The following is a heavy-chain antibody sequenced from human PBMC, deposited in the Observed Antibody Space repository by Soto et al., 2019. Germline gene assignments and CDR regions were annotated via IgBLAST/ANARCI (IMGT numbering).Heavy chain of an antibody. Sequence: QITLKVSGPTLVKPTQTLTLTCTFSGFSFSVNGVAVGWIRQPPGQALEWLALIYWDDDQRYNPSLKDRLTITKDTSRNQVVLTMTNMDPVDTATYYCAHKRDVSRGFKYWGQGTLVTVSS. D-gene: IGHD3-10*01. CDR1: GFSFSVNGVA. CDR3: AHKRDVSRGFKY. V-gene: IGHV2-5*02. J-gene: IGHJ4*02. CDR2: IYWDDDQ.